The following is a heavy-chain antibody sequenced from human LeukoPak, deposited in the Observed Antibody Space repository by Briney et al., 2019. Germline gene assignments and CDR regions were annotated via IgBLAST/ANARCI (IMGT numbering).Heavy chain of an antibody. V-gene: IGHV4-39*01. CDR3: ALVEQVDY. CDR1: GVSISSSSYY. J-gene: IGHJ4*02. D-gene: IGHD2-15*01. Sequence: SETLSLTCTVSGVSISSSSYYWGWIRQPPGKGLEWIGSIYYSGSTYYNPSLKSRVTISVDTSKNQFSLKLSSVTAADTAVYYCALVEQVDYWGQGTLVTVSS. CDR2: IYYSGST.